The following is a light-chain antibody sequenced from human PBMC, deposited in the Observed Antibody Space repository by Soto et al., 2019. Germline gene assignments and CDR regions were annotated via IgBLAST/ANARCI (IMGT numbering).Light chain of an antibody. CDR3: QQYNSHRT. V-gene: IGKV1-27*01. Sequence: MHRAPTPYSLAAAFGVCIPITCRASQDINTFLAWYQQKPEKVPKLLISAASTLQSGVPSRFSGSGSGTKSTLTIASLQPDDIATYYCQQYNSHRTFGGGTKVDIK. J-gene: IGKJ4*02. CDR2: AAS. CDR1: QDINTF.